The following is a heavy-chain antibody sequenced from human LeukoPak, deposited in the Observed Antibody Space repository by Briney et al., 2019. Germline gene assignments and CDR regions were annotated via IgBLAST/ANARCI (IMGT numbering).Heavy chain of an antibody. CDR1: GYSFTSYW. D-gene: IGHD6-13*01. V-gene: IGHV5-51*01. CDR3: ARGIAAARSGDY. CDR2: IYPGDSET. J-gene: IGHJ4*02. Sequence: GESLEISCKGSGYSFTSYWSGWVRQMPGKGLEWLGIIYPGDSETSYSPSSQGQSTISAAKSISTAYLQWSSLKASDTAMYYCARGIAAARSGDYWGQGTLVTVSS.